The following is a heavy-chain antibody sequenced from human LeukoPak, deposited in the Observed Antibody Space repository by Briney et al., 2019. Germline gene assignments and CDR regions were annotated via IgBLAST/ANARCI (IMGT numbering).Heavy chain of an antibody. Sequence: SETLPLTCAVYGGSFSGYYWSWIRQPPGKGLEWIGEINRSGSTNYNPSLKSRVTISVDTSKNQFSLKLSSVTAADTAVYYCARGPVSFYYYYYGMDVWGQGTTVTVSS. D-gene: IGHD1-14*01. CDR2: INRSGST. CDR1: GGSFSGYY. CDR3: ARGPVSFYYYYYGMDV. V-gene: IGHV4-34*01. J-gene: IGHJ6*02.